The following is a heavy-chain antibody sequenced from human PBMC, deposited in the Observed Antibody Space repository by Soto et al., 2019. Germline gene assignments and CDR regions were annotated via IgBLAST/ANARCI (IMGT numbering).Heavy chain of an antibody. CDR1: GFPVSNFA. CDR2: ISANGGTT. CDR3: AKDLSSSTWTHRFQH. D-gene: IGHD6-13*01. Sequence: GWSLRLNCAAAGFPVSNFALSWVRQAPGKGLEWVSTISANGGTTYYTDSAQGRFTISRDNSKNTLYVQMNSLRAEETAVYYCAKDLSSSTWTHRFQHWGQGTLVTGSS. V-gene: IGHV3-23*01. J-gene: IGHJ1*01.